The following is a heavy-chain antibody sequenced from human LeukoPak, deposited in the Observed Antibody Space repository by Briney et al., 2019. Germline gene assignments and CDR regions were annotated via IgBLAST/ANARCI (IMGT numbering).Heavy chain of an antibody. CDR3: AKDGNDYVWGSYRYPYYSDY. Sequence: GRSLRLSCAASGFTFSSYGMHWVRQAPGKGLEWVAVISYDGSNKYYADSVKGRFTISRDNSKNTLYLQMNSLRAEDTAVYYCAKDGNDYVWGSYRYPYYSDYWGQGTLVTVSS. CDR1: GFTFSSYG. CDR2: ISYDGSNK. V-gene: IGHV3-30*18. J-gene: IGHJ4*02. D-gene: IGHD3-16*02.